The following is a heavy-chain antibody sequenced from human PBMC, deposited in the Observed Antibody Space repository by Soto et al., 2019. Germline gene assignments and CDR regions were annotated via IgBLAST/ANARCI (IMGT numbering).Heavy chain of an antibody. CDR2: IYYSGST. V-gene: IGHV4-39*01. CDR1: GGSISSGGYY. CDR3: ASIGGIAARPSLKLNMDV. Sequence: TSETLSLTCTVSGGSISSGGYYWSWIRQHPGKGLEWIGSIYYSGSTYYNPSLKSRVTISVDTSKNQFSLKLSSVTAADTAVYYCASIGGIAARPSLKLNMDVWGKGTTVTVSS. J-gene: IGHJ6*03. D-gene: IGHD6-6*01.